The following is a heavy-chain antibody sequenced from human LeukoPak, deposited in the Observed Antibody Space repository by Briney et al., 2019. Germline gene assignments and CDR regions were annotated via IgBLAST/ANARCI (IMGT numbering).Heavy chain of an antibody. CDR1: GYTFTGYY. D-gene: IGHD3-10*01. J-gene: IGHJ4*02. Sequence: ASVKVSCKASGYTFTGYYMHWVRQAPGQGLEWMGRINPNSGGTNYAQKFQGRVTMTRDTSISTAYMEMSRLKSDDTAVYYCARAMVRGVITPDYWGQGTLVTVSS. CDR3: ARAMVRGVITPDY. CDR2: INPNSGGT. V-gene: IGHV1-2*06.